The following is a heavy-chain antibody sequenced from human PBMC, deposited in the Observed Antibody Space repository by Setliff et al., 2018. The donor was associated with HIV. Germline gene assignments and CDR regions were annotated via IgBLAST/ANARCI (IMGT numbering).Heavy chain of an antibody. V-gene: IGHV5-51*01. J-gene: IGHJ3*01. Sequence: PGESLKISCKGSGYGFSSYWVGWVRQMAGKGLEWMGMVHPVDSDVRYSPSFEGQVTISADKSTSTAYLQWTGLKASDTAMYYCARIGDTSGYYFYIFDLWGQGTMVTVSS. CDR1: GYGFSSYW. D-gene: IGHD3-22*01. CDR3: ARIGDTSGYYFYIFDL. CDR2: VHPVDSDV.